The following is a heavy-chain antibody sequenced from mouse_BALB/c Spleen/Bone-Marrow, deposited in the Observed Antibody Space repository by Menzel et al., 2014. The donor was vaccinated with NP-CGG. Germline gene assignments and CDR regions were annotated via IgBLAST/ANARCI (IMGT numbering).Heavy chain of an antibody. CDR1: GYSFTGYF. CDR3: ARGYYDSSSWFAY. CDR2: INPYNGDT. D-gene: IGHD1-1*01. Sequence: EVKVVESGPELVRPGASVKISCKASGYSFTGYFMNWVMQSHGKSLEWIGRINPYNGDTFYNQKFKGKATLTVDKSSSTAHMELRSLASEDSAVYYCARGYYDSSSWFAYWGQGTLVTVSA. J-gene: IGHJ3*01. V-gene: IGHV1-20*02.